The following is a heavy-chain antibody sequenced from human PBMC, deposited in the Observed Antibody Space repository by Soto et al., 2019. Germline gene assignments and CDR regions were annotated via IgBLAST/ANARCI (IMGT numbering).Heavy chain of an antibody. CDR3: ARPPDSSYYDILTGYYSPFDY. J-gene: IGHJ4*02. V-gene: IGHV3-30-3*01. CDR2: ISYDGSNK. Sequence: GGSLRLSCAASGFTFSSYAMHWVRQAPGKGLEWVAVISYDGSNKYYADSVKGRFTISRDNSKNTLYLQINSLRAEDTAVYYCARPPDSSYYDILTGYYSPFDYWGQGTLVTVSS. CDR1: GFTFSSYA. D-gene: IGHD3-9*01.